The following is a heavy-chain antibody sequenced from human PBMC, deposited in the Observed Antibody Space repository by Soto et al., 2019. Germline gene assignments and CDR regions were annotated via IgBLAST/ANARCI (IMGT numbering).Heavy chain of an antibody. Sequence: QLQLQESGPGLVNPSETLSLTCTVSGGSISSSTYYWGWIRQPPGKGLEWIGSIYYSGRSFYHPSLKSRVTISVDTSKNQFSLKLNSVAAADTAVYYCAGRRYDSSGQPNGLDIWGQGTTVTVSS. CDR1: GGSISSSTYY. CDR2: IYYSGRS. J-gene: IGHJ6*02. D-gene: IGHD3-22*01. CDR3: AGRRYDSSGQPNGLDI. V-gene: IGHV4-39*01.